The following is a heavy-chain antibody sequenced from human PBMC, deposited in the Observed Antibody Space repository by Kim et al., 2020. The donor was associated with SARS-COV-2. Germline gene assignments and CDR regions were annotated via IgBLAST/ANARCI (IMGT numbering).Heavy chain of an antibody. CDR1: GFTFSSYS. CDR3: ARTPGIAAAGTLLDY. CDR2: ISSSSSYI. J-gene: IGHJ4*02. Sequence: GGSLRLSCAASGFTFSSYSMNWVRQAPGKGLEWVSSISSSSSYIYYADSVKGRFTISRDNAKNSLYLQMNSLRAEDTAVYYCARTPGIAAAGTLLDYWGQGTLVIVSS. V-gene: IGHV3-21*01. D-gene: IGHD6-13*01.